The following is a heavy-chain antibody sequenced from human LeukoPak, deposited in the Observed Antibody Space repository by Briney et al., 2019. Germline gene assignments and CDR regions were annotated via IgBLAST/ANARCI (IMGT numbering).Heavy chain of an antibody. V-gene: IGHV4-59*01. CDR3: ARDGGYSSSPPSDGLAI. CDR2: IYNRGGT. D-gene: IGHD6-6*01. J-gene: IGHJ3*02. CDR1: GDSISTYN. Sequence: ASETLSLTCTVSGDSISTYNRSWMRQSPGKGLEWIGYIYNRGGTDYSPSLKSRVTISLDRSKSELYLRVTSVTIADTAVYYCARDGGYSSSPPSDGLAIWGQGTMVTVSS.